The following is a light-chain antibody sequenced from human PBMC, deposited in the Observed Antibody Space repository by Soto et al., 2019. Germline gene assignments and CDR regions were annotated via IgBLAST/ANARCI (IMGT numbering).Light chain of an antibody. CDR3: CSYAASDTWV. Sequence: ALTQPRSVSGSPGQSVTISCTGANSDVGSYNYVSWYQQHPGKAPKLMISDVSQRPSGVPDRFSGSKSGNTASLTISGLQAEDEADYYCCSYAASDTWVFGGGTKVTVL. CDR1: NSDVGSYNY. J-gene: IGLJ3*02. V-gene: IGLV2-11*01. CDR2: DVS.